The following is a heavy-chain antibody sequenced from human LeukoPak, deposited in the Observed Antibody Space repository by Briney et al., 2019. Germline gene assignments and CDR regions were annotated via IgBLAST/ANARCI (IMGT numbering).Heavy chain of an antibody. V-gene: IGHV4-4*07. D-gene: IGHD3-22*01. CDR3: ARLAVTGYYFPGMDV. Sequence: SETLSLTCTVSDGSLRSYYWSWIRQPAEKGLEWSGRIYSSGITNYNPSLKSRVTMSVDTSKNQFSLKLSSVDAADTAVYYCARLAVTGYYFPGMDVWGQGTTVTVSS. J-gene: IGHJ6*02. CDR2: IYSSGIT. CDR1: DGSLRSYY.